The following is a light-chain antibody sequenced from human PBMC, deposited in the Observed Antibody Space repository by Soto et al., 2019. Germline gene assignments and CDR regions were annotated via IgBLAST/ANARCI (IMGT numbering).Light chain of an antibody. CDR2: GAS. CDR1: QAISNN. Sequence: DIQLTQSPSFLSASVGDRVTITCRASQAISNNLAWYQHNPGKPPKLLIYGASTLQSGVPSRFSGSGSGTEFTLTISSLQPEDFATDYCQQLYYYPRALTFGGGTKVEIE. V-gene: IGKV1-9*01. CDR3: QQLYYYPRALT. J-gene: IGKJ4*01.